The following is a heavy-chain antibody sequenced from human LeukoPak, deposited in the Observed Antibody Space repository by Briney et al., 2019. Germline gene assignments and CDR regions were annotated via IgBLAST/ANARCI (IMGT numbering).Heavy chain of an antibody. V-gene: IGHV3-23*01. J-gene: IGHJ4*02. CDR2: ISGGGGTT. D-gene: IGHD5-12*01. CDR1: GFTFSSFA. CDR3: AKDREGLSSGYDLEYFDY. Sequence: GGSLRLFCAASGFTFSSFAMNWVRQAPGKGLEWVSAISGGGGTTYYADSVKGRFTISRDNSKNTLFLQMNSLRAEDTAVYYCAKDREGLSSGYDLEYFDYWGQGTLVTVSS.